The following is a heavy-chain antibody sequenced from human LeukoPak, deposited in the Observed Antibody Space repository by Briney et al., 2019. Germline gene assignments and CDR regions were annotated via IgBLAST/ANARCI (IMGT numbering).Heavy chain of an antibody. CDR2: ISSSSSYI. CDR1: GFTFSSYS. CDR3: AREAIAAAGPVGYYYYYMDV. Sequence: GGSLRLSCAASGFTFSSYSMNWVRQAPGKWLEWVSSISSSSSYIYYADSVKGRFTISRDNAKNSLYLQMNSLRAEDTAVYYCAREAIAAAGPVGYYYYYMDVXGKGTTVTVSS. V-gene: IGHV3-21*01. D-gene: IGHD6-13*01. J-gene: IGHJ6*03.